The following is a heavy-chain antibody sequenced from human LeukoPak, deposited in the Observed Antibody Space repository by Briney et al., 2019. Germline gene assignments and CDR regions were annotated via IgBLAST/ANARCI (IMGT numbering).Heavy chain of an antibody. CDR3: ARHRSRIAVAGAFDY. Sequence: PSETLSLTCTASGGSISSSSYYWGWIRQPPGKGLEWVGSIYYSGSTYYNPSLKSRVTISVDTSKNQFSLKLSSVTAADTAVYYCARHRSRIAVAGAFDYWGQGTLVTVSS. CDR2: IYYSGST. D-gene: IGHD6-19*01. CDR1: GGSISSSSYY. J-gene: IGHJ4*02. V-gene: IGHV4-39*01.